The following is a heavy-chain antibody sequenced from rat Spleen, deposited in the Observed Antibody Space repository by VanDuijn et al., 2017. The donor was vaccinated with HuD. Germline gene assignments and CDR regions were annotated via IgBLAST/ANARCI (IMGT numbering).Heavy chain of an antibody. D-gene: IGHD5-1*01. CDR2: IWTGGST. J-gene: IGHJ4*01. CDR1: GISFTDYS. V-gene: IGHV2S63*01. Sequence: VQLKESGPGLVQPSQTLSLTCTVSGISFTDYSVHWVRQPPGKGLEWMGVIWTGGSTAYNSLLKSRLSISWDTSKNHVFLKMNSLQSEDTATYHCARAPGNGYVMDAWGQGASVTVSS. CDR3: ARAPGNGYVMDA.